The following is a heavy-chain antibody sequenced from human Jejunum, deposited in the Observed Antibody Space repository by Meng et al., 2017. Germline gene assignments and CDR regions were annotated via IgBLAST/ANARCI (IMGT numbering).Heavy chain of an antibody. CDR2: IRAKMDGETR. Sequence: GESLKISCTVSGLTFSAAWMSWVRQAPGKGLEWVGRIRAKMDGETREYAAPTKGRFTISRDDSKDTLYLQMNTLKTEDTGVYYCTTDPQWRIWGQGTMVTVSS. CDR3: TTDPQWRI. D-gene: IGHD6-19*01. V-gene: IGHV3-15*01. CDR1: GLTFSAAW. J-gene: IGHJ3*01.